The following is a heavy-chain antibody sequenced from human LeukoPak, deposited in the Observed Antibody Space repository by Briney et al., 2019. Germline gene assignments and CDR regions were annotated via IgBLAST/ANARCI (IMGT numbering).Heavy chain of an antibody. Sequence: GGSLRLSCAASGFTFSSYAMSWVRQAPGKGLEWVSAISGSGGSTYYADSVKGRFTISRDNAKNSLYLQMNSLRAEDTAVYYCAKDHAHSSSWYGYFDLWGRGTLVTVSS. CDR2: ISGSGGST. V-gene: IGHV3-23*01. J-gene: IGHJ2*01. CDR3: AKDHAHSSSWYGYFDL. D-gene: IGHD6-13*01. CDR1: GFTFSSYA.